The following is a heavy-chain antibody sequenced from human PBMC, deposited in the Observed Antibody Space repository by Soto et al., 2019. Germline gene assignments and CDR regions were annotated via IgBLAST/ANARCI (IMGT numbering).Heavy chain of an antibody. CDR2: MNPNSGNT. CDR3: ARRQGYCSSTSCPDSYYYYYYMDV. Sequence: ASVKVSCKASGYTFTSYDINWVRQATGQGLEWMGWMNPNSGNTGYAQKFQGRVTMTRNTSISTAYMELSSLRSEDTAVYYCARRQGYCSSTSCPDSYYYYYYMDVWGKGTTVTVSS. D-gene: IGHD2-2*01. CDR1: GYTFTSYD. J-gene: IGHJ6*03. V-gene: IGHV1-8*01.